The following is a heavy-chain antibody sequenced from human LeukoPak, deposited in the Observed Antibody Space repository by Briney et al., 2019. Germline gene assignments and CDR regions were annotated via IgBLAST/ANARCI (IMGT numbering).Heavy chain of an antibody. J-gene: IGHJ4*02. D-gene: IGHD3-22*01. CDR3: ARASSGYYLRFDY. CDR2: IIPIFGTA. CDR1: GGTFSSYA. Sequence: SVKVSCKASGGTFSSYAISWVRQAPGQGLEWMGGIIPIFGTANYAQKFQGRVTITADKSTSTAYMELSSLRSEDTAVYYCARASSGYYLRFDYWGQGTLVTVSS. V-gene: IGHV1-69*06.